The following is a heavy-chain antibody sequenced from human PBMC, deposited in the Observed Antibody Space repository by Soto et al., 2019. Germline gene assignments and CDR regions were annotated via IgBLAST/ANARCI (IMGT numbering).Heavy chain of an antibody. CDR3: AKDLVKYDFWSGYEFEY. Sequence: GGSLRLSCAASGFTFDDYAMHWVRQAPGKGLEWVSGISWNSGSIGYADSVKGRFTISRDNAKNSLYLQMNSLRAEDAALYYCAKDLVKYDFWSGYEFEYWGQGTLVTVSS. V-gene: IGHV3-9*01. D-gene: IGHD3-3*01. J-gene: IGHJ4*02. CDR1: GFTFDDYA. CDR2: ISWNSGSI.